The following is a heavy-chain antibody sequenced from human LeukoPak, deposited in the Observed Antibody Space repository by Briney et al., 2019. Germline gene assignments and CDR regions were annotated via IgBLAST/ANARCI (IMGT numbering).Heavy chain of an antibody. Sequence: PSETLSLTCTVSGGSISSSSHYWGWLRQPPGTGLEWIGSIYYSGSTYYNPSLKSRVTISVDTSKNQFSLKLSSVTAADTAVYYCARGRPDMDVWGKGTTVTVSS. J-gene: IGHJ6*03. D-gene: IGHD6-6*01. CDR3: ARGRPDMDV. V-gene: IGHV4-39*01. CDR2: IYYSGST. CDR1: GGSISSSSHY.